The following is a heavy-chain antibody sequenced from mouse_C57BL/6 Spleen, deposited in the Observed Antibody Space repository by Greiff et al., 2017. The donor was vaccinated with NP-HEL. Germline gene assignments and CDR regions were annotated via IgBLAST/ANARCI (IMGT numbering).Heavy chain of an antibody. J-gene: IGHJ1*03. D-gene: IGHD2-3*01. CDR2: IDPPGGET. Sequence: VQLQQPGAELVRPGSSVKLSCKASGYTFTSYWMHWVKQRPIQGLEWIGNIDPPGGETNYNQKFKDKATLTVDKSSSTAYMQLSSLTADDAAVYYCARDGYYWYFDVWGTGTTVTVSS. CDR3: ARDGYYWYFDV. V-gene: IGHV1-52*01. CDR1: GYTFTSYW.